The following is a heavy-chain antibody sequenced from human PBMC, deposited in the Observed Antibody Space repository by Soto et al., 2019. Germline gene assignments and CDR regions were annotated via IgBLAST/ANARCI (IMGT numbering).Heavy chain of an antibody. CDR3: ARRLDV. V-gene: IGHV4-34*01. CDR2: INHSGST. CDR1: GTSFSGYY. Sequence: PSQTLSLTCALYGTSFSGYYCSWIRQPPGKGLEWIGEINHSGSTNYNPSLKSRVTISVDTSKNQFSLNLSSVTAADPAVYYCARRLDVWGQGTTVTVSS. J-gene: IGHJ6*02.